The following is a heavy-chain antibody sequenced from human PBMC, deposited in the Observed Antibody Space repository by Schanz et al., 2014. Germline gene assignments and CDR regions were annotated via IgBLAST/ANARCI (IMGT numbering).Heavy chain of an antibody. Sequence: EEQLVESGGGLVQPGGSLRLSCAASGFTFSDYWMHWVRQAPGEGLVSVSRISGDGTTTSYADSVKGRFTISRDNAKNTLYLQMYSLRAEDTAIYYCARDGRKYSSGTLDYFDNWGQGTLVTVSS. J-gene: IGHJ4*02. CDR1: GFTFSDYW. V-gene: IGHV3-74*01. D-gene: IGHD6-25*01. CDR2: ISGDGTTT. CDR3: ARDGRKYSSGTLDYFDN.